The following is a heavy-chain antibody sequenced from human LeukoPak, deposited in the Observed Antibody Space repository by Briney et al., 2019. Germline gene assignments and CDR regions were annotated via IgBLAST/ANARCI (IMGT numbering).Heavy chain of an antibody. D-gene: IGHD3-3*01. Sequence: GGSLRPSCAASGFTFSSYAMSWVRQAPGKGLEWVSAISGSGGSTYYADSVKGRFTISRDNSKNTLYLQMNSLRAEDTAVYYCAKDLYGAYYDFWSGYSPVDYWGQGPLVTVSS. V-gene: IGHV3-23*01. J-gene: IGHJ4*02. CDR2: ISGSGGST. CDR3: AKDLYGAYYDFWSGYSPVDY. CDR1: GFTFSSYA.